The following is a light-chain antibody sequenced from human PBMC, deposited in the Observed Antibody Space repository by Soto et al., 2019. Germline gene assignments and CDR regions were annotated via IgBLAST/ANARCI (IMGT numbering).Light chain of an antibody. CDR3: VLYMGNGIWV. V-gene: IGLV8-61*01. J-gene: IGLJ3*02. Sequence: QTVVTQEPPFSVSPGRTVTLTCGLSSGSVSTSYYPSWYQQTPGQAPRTLIYSTNTRSSGVPDRFSGSILGNKAALTITGAQADDESDYYCVLYMGNGIWVFGGGTQLTVL. CDR1: SGSVSTSYY. CDR2: STN.